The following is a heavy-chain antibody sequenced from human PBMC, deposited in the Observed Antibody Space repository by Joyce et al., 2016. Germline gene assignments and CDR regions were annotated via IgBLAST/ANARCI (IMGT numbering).Heavy chain of an antibody. D-gene: IGHD2-15*01. CDR2: INHSRST. Sequence: QVKLQQWGAGLLKPSETLSLTCAVYGGSFSGYYWSWIRQPPGKGLEWIGEINHSRSTNCNPSLKSRVTISLDKSKNQFSLKLRSVTAADTAVYYCARVLGFCSGGNCYPIWGQGTMVTVSS. CDR1: GGSFSGYY. J-gene: IGHJ3*02. V-gene: IGHV4-34*02. CDR3: ARVLGFCSGGNCYPI.